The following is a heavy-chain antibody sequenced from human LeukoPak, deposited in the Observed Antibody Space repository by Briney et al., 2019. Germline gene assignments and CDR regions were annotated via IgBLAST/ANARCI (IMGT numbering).Heavy chain of an antibody. D-gene: IGHD6-13*01. CDR3: ARGGGAAAVAYWFDP. J-gene: IGHJ5*02. CDR2: IYHSGST. CDR1: GYSISSGYY. V-gene: IGHV4-38-2*01. Sequence: SETLSLTCAVSGYSISSGYYWGWIRQPPGKGLEWIGSIYHSGSTYYNPSLKRRVTIPVDTSKNQCSLKLSSVAAADTAVYYCARGGGAAAVAYWFDPWGQGTLVTVSS.